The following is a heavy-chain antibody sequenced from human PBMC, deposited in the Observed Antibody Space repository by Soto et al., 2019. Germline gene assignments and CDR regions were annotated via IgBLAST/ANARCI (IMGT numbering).Heavy chain of an antibody. Sequence: PGGSLRLSCAASGFTFSSYAMSWVRQAPGKGLEWVSAISGSGGSTYYADSVKGRFTISRDNSKNTLYLQMNSLRAEDTAVYYCAKPFLEWLLPDPYFDYWGQGTQVTVSS. D-gene: IGHD3-3*01. CDR1: GFTFSSYA. J-gene: IGHJ4*02. V-gene: IGHV3-23*01. CDR2: ISGSGGST. CDR3: AKPFLEWLLPDPYFDY.